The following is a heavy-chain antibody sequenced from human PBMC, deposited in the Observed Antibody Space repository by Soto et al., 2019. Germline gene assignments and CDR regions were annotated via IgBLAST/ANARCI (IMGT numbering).Heavy chain of an antibody. J-gene: IGHJ6*02. CDR3: ANLPGGPAQGWYYYYGMDV. V-gene: IGHV3-7*01. D-gene: IGHD3-16*01. CDR2: IKQDGSEK. Sequence: GGSLRLSCAASGFTFSSYWMSWVRQAPGKGLEWVANIKQDGSEKYYVDSVKGRFTISRDNAKNSLYLQMNSLRAEDTAVYYCANLPGGPAQGWYYYYGMDVWGQGTTVTVSS. CDR1: GFTFSSYW.